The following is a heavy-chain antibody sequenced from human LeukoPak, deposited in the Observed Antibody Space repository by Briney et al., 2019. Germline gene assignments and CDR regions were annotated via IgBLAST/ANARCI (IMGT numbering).Heavy chain of an antibody. J-gene: IGHJ4*02. V-gene: IGHV3-53*01. CDR1: GFTVSSNY. Sequence: GGSLRLSCAASGFTVSSNYMSWVRQAPGKGLEWVSVIYSGGSTYYADSVKGRLTISRDNSKNTLYLQMNSPRAEDTAVYYCARALSGSYPYWGRGTLVTVSS. CDR2: IYSGGST. CDR3: ARALSGSYPY. D-gene: IGHD1-26*01.